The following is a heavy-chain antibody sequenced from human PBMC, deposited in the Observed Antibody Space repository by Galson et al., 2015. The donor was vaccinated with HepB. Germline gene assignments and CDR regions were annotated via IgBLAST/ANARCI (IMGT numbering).Heavy chain of an antibody. D-gene: IGHD1-26*01. V-gene: IGHV3-21*01. J-gene: IGHJ4*02. CDR3: ASELNNIMGNTTLAYFDS. Sequence: SLRLSCAASGFTFSSSNMNWVRQVPGKGLEWVSFINGRSGDIYYTDSMKGRFTISRDNTKKSLFLQMNNLRAEDTAVYYCASELNNIMGNTTLAYFDSWGRGTVVTVSS. CDR2: INGRSGDI. CDR1: GFTFSSSN.